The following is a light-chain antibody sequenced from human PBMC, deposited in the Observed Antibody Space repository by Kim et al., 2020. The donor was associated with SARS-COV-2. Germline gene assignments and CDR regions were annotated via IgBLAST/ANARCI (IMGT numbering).Light chain of an antibody. J-gene: IGKJ1*01. Sequence: ASVGDRVTITCRASQGISNSLAWYRQKPGRAPMLLIYAASTLRSGVPSRFRGSGSGTDFTLTISSLQPEDAATYYCQKYNSAPWTFGQGTKVDIK. CDR3: QKYNSAPWT. CDR2: AAS. V-gene: IGKV1-27*01. CDR1: QGISNS.